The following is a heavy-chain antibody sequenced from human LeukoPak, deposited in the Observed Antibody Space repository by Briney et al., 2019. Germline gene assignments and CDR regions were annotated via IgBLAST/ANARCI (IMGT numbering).Heavy chain of an antibody. CDR2: IIPMSGTV. V-gene: IGHV1-69*06. Sequence: ASVKVSCKASGGTFITFGISWVRQAPGQGLEWMGGIIPMSGTVNNAQKFQGRVTITADKSTRTAYMELSSLRSDDTAVYYCARETGYAYGRAPLDFWGQGTLVTVSS. CDR1: GGTFITFG. J-gene: IGHJ4*02. D-gene: IGHD5-18*01. CDR3: ARETGYAYGRAPLDF.